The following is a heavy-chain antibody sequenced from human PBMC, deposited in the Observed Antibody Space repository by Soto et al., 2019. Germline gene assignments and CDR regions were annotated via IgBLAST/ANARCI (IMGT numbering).Heavy chain of an antibody. D-gene: IGHD3-10*01. V-gene: IGHV1-46*01. CDR3: ARALLAGDC. CDR1: GYTFTNYY. Sequence: QVQLVQSGAEVKKPGASVKVSCRASGYTFTNYYIHWVRQAPGQGLEWMAIINPMSGSTNYAHNSQGRVTLTMHTSTTTVYMDPSSLRFEDTAVYFCARALLAGDCWGQGTLVNVSS. J-gene: IGHJ4*02. CDR2: INPMSGST.